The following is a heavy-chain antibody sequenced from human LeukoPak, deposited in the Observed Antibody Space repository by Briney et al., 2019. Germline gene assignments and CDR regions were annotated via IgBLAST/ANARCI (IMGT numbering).Heavy chain of an antibody. D-gene: IGHD2-15*01. Sequence: GGSLRLSCAACGFTVTNNDMNWVRQGPGKGLEWVSVITSGGSTYFADSVKGRFTVSRDNSKNTLSLQMNSLRVEDTAVYYCARDLISGPATHDSWGQGALVIVSS. CDR2: ITSGGST. V-gene: IGHV3-66*01. CDR1: GFTVTNND. J-gene: IGHJ4*02. CDR3: ARDLISGPATHDS.